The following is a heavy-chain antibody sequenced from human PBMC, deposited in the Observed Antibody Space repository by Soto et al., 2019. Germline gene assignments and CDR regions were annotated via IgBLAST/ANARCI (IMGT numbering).Heavy chain of an antibody. V-gene: IGHV1-69*13. CDR2: IIPIFGTA. D-gene: IGHD3-22*01. Sequence: SVTVSCKASGGTFSSYAISWVRQAPGRGLEWMGGIIPIFGTANYAQKFQGRVTITADESASTAYMELSSLRSEDTAVYYCARDDYYDSSGPFDYWGQGTLVTVSS. J-gene: IGHJ4*02. CDR1: GGTFSSYA. CDR3: ARDDYYDSSGPFDY.